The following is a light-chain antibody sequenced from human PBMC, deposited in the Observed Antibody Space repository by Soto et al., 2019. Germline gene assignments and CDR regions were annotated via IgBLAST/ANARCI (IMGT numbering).Light chain of an antibody. CDR3: QQYYSIPWT. Sequence: DIVMTQSPDSPAVSLGERATINCKSSQSVLYSSNNKNYLTWYQQKPGQPPKLLIYWASTRESGVPDRFSGSGSGTDFTLTINSLQAEDVAVYYCQQYYSIPWTFGQGTKVDIK. V-gene: IGKV4-1*01. J-gene: IGKJ1*01. CDR1: QSVLYSSNNKNY. CDR2: WAS.